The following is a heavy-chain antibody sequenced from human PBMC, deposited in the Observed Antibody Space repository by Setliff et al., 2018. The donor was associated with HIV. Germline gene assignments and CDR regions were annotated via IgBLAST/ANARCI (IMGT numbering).Heavy chain of an antibody. CDR2: IFPSGTT. CDR3: ARDRSNYGSGSSAYNWFDP. Sequence: PSETLSLTCTVSSGPISNGGFYWSWLRQPAGKGLEWIGRIFPSGTTDYNPSLKSRVTMSIDTSKDQFSLNLKSVTAADTAAYFCARDRSNYGSGSSAYNWFDPWGQGNQVTVSS. D-gene: IGHD3-10*01. J-gene: IGHJ5*02. V-gene: IGHV4-61*02. CDR1: SGPISNGGFY.